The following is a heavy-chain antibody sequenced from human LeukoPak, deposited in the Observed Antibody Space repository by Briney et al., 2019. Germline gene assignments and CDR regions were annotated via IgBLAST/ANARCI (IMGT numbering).Heavy chain of an antibody. D-gene: IGHD6-13*01. CDR3: AKSPAGSSWPSIDY. CDR2: ISGSGGST. CDR1: GFTFNNYA. Sequence: GGSLRLSCEASGFTFNNYAMSWVRQAPGKGLECVSPISGSGGSTYYRDSVKGRFTVSRDNSKNSLYLQMNSLRAEDTAVYYCAKSPAGSSWPSIDYWGQGTLVTVSS. V-gene: IGHV3-23*01. J-gene: IGHJ4*02.